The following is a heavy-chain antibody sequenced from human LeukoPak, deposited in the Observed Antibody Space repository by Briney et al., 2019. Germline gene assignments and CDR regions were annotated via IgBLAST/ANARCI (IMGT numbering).Heavy chain of an antibody. Sequence: GGSLRLSCAASGFTFSSYSMNWVRQAPGKGLELVSSISSSSSCIYYADSVKGRFTISIDNAKNSLYLQMNSLRAEDTAVYYCARDDSDYGDYERFDYWGQGTLVTVSS. V-gene: IGHV3-21*01. D-gene: IGHD4-17*01. CDR1: GFTFSSYS. CDR2: ISSSSSCI. CDR3: ARDDSDYGDYERFDY. J-gene: IGHJ4*02.